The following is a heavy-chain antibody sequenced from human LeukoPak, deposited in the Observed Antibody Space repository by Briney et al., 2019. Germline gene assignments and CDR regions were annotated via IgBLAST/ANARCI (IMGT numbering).Heavy chain of an antibody. V-gene: IGHV5-51*01. J-gene: IGHJ6*03. D-gene: IGHD2-2*01. CDR3: ARHIVPAAIDYYYYMDV. Sequence: GESLKISCKGSGYSFTSYWIGWVRQMPGKGLERMGIIYPGDSDTRYSPSFQGQVTISADKSISTAYLQWSSLKASDTAMYYCARHIVPAAIDYYYYMDVWGKGTTVTVSS. CDR2: IYPGDSDT. CDR1: GYSFTSYW.